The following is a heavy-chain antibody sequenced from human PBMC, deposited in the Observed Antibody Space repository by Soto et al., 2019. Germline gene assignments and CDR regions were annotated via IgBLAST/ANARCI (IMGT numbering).Heavy chain of an antibody. J-gene: IGHJ3*02. CDR2: ILVGGST. V-gene: IGHV3-23*01. Sequence: LRLSCAASGFTCSSYDMSWVRQAPGKGLEWVSTILVGGSTHYPDSVKGRFTISRDNSKNTVFLQMNSLTAGDTAVYYCAKATATGGGAFDICGQGTMVTVSS. CDR3: AKATATGGGAFDI. CDR1: GFTCSSYD. D-gene: IGHD2-8*02.